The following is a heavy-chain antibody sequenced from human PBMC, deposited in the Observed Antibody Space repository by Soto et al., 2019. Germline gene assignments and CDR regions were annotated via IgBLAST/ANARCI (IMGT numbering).Heavy chain of an antibody. D-gene: IGHD1-26*01. J-gene: IGHJ2*01. V-gene: IGHV1-69*12. CDR1: GGTFSSYA. CDR3: ARGEVGATGWHFDP. CDR2: IIPIFGTA. Sequence: QVQLVQSGAEVKKPGSSVKVSCKASGGTFSSYAISWVRQAPGQGLEWMGGIIPIFGTANYAQKFQGRVTITADESTSTAYMALSSLRSEDTAVYCGARGEVGATGWHFDPWGRGTLVTVPS.